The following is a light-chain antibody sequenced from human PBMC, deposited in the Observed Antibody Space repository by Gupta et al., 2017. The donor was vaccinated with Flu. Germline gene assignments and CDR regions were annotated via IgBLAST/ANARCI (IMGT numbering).Light chain of an antibody. CDR3: QQYNSYPWT. Sequence: DIQITQSPSPLSASAGDRVTLTYRASQSISSWLAWYQQKPGKAPKLLIYKASSLESGVPSRFSGSGSGTEFSLTISSLQADDFATYYCQQYNSYPWTFGQGTKVEIK. V-gene: IGKV1-5*03. CDR2: KAS. CDR1: QSISSW. J-gene: IGKJ1*01.